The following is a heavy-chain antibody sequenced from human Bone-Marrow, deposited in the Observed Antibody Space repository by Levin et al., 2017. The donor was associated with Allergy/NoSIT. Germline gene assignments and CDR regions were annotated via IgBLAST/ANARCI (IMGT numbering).Heavy chain of an antibody. D-gene: IGHD1-26*01. J-gene: IGHJ4*02. CDR2: ISNSGTST. CDR1: GFIFSNYA. V-gene: IGHV3-23*01. Sequence: GGSLRLSCAASGFIFSNYAMSWVRQAPGKGLEWVSAISNSGTSTYYADSVKGRFTISRDKSKNTLYLQMNSLTADDTALYYCAKGRQWELPFDCWGQGTLVTVSS. CDR3: AKGRQWELPFDC.